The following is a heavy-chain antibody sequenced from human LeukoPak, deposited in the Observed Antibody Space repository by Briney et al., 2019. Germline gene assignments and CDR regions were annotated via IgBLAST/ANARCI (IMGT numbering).Heavy chain of an antibody. J-gene: IGHJ4*02. CDR1: GFTFSSYA. Sequence: GGSLRLSCAASGFTFSSYAMSWVRQAPGKGLEWVSAISGSGGSTYYADSVKGRFTISRDNTKNSLFLQMNSLRAEDTAVYYCARDSPGTTASDYWGQGTLVTVSS. D-gene: IGHD1-1*01. CDR3: ARDSPGTTASDY. V-gene: IGHV3-23*01. CDR2: ISGSGGST.